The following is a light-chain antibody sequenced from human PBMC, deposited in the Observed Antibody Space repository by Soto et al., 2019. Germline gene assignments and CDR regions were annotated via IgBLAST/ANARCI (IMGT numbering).Light chain of an antibody. CDR2: GNS. Sequence: QSVLTQPPSVSGAPGQRVTISCTGSSSNIGAGYNVHWYQQLPGTAPKLLSYGNSNRPSGVPDRFSGSKSGTSASLAITGLQAEYEAEYYCQSYDSSLSVVFGGGTKLTVL. CDR1: SSNIGAGYN. J-gene: IGLJ2*01. V-gene: IGLV1-40*01. CDR3: QSYDSSLSVV.